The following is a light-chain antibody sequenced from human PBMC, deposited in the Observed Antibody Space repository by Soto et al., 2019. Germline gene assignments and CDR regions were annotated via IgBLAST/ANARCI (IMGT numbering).Light chain of an antibody. CDR1: SSDVGSYNL. CDR3: CSYAGSSTFWL. Sequence: QSALTQPASVSGSPGQSITISCTGTSSDVGSYNLVSWYQRHPGKAPKLMIYEGSKRPSGVSSRFSGSKSGNTASLTISGLQAEEEADYYCCSYAGSSTFWLFGGVSQLTVL. CDR2: EGS. J-gene: IGLJ3*02. V-gene: IGLV2-23*03.